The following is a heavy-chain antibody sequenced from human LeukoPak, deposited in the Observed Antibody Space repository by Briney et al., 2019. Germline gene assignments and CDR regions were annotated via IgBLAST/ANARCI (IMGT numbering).Heavy chain of an antibody. Sequence: GGSLRLSCAASGFTFSSYAMSWVRQAPGKGLVWVSRINTDGSSTSYADSVKGRFTISRDNAKNTLYLQMNSLRAEDTAVYYCVRDDDRPDNGLDYWGQGTLVTVSS. CDR3: VRDDDRPDNGLDY. D-gene: IGHD3-22*01. CDR2: INTDGSST. CDR1: GFTFSSYA. J-gene: IGHJ4*02. V-gene: IGHV3-74*01.